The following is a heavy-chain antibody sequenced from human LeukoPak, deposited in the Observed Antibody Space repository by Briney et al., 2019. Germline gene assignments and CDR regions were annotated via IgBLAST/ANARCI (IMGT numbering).Heavy chain of an antibody. CDR1: GQRFNIFH. CDR2: ISINGETT. Sequence: PGVPLTLSCGLSGQRFNIFHKRGPPHSPEKALEGISAISINGETTWYADSVKGRFIISRDNSKNALYLQLSSLRVEDTAVYYCAQGFSSGWYPNWGQGSLVSVSS. CDR3: AQGFSSGWYPN. D-gene: IGHD6-19*01. J-gene: IGHJ4*02. V-gene: IGHV3-23*01.